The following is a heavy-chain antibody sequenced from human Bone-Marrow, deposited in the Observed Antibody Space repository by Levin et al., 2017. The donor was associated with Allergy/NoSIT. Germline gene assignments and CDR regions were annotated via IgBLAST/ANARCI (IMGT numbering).Heavy chain of an antibody. J-gene: IGHJ6*03. CDR2: IKQDGSEK. D-gene: IGHD4-23*01. Sequence: HAGGSLRLSCAASGFTFSSYWMSWVRQAPGKGLEWVANIKQDGSEKYYVDSVKGRFTISRDNAENSLDLQMNSLRAEDTAVYFCAREVVTGSRANYYYMDVWGKGTTVTVSS. CDR3: AREVVTGSRANYYYMDV. CDR1: GFTFSSYW. V-gene: IGHV3-7*03.